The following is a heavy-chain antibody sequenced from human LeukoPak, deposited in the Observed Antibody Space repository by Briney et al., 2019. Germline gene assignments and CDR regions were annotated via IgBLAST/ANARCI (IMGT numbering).Heavy chain of an antibody. CDR2: ISSSGSNI. Sequence: GGSQRLSCAASGFTFSDYYMSWIRQAPGKGLEWVSYISSSGSNIYSADSVKGRFTISRDNAKNSLYLQMNSLRAEDTAVSYCARGIDTSGWYDFDYWGQGTLVTVSS. J-gene: IGHJ4*02. D-gene: IGHD6-19*01. CDR3: ARGIDTSGWYDFDY. CDR1: GFTFSDYY. V-gene: IGHV3-11*04.